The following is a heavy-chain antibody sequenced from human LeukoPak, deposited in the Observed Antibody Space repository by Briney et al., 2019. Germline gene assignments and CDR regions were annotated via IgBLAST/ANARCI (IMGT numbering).Heavy chain of an antibody. Sequence: GGSLRLSCAASGFTFSSYAMSWVRQAPGKGLEWVSAISGSGGSTYYADSVKGRFTISRDNSKNTLYLQMNSLRAEDTAVYYCAKAGPVVVVPAAMYVGFDYWGQGTLVTVSS. V-gene: IGHV3-23*01. D-gene: IGHD2-2*01. J-gene: IGHJ4*02. CDR1: GFTFSSYA. CDR2: ISGSGGST. CDR3: AKAGPVVVVPAAMYVGFDY.